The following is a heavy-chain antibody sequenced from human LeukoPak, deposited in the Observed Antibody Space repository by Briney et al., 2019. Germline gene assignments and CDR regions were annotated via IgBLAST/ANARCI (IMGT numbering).Heavy chain of an antibody. V-gene: IGHV4-39*01. D-gene: IGHD3-10*01. J-gene: IGHJ4*02. CDR1: GGSISSSNYY. CDR2: IYYSGST. CDR3: ARHTAVLLWFGESNFDY. Sequence: SETLSLTCAVSGGSISSSNYYWGWIRQPPGKGLEWIGSIYYSGSTYYNPSLKSRVTISVDTSKNQFSLKLSSVAAADTAVYYCARHTAVLLWFGESNFDYWGQGTLVTVSS.